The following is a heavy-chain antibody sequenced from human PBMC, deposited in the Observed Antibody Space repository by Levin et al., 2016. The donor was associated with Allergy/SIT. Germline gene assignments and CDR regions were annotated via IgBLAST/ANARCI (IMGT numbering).Heavy chain of an antibody. CDR2: IYYSGST. Sequence: GSLRLSCTVSGDPVSSSYWTWIRQPPGKGLECIGYIYYSGSTNYNPSLKSRVSISVDTSKNQVSLTLRSVTAADTAVYFCARDYYYYMDVWGKGTTVTVSS. CDR3: ARDYYYYMDV. V-gene: IGHV4-59*02. CDR1: GDPVSSSY. J-gene: IGHJ6*03.